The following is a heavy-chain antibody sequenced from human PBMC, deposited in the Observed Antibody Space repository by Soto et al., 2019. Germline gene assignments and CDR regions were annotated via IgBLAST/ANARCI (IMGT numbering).Heavy chain of an antibody. CDR2: ISAYNGNT. Sequence: ASVKVSCKASGYTFTSYGISWVRQAPGQGLEWMGWISAYNGNTSYAQKLQGRVTMTTDTSTSTAYMELRSLRSDDTAVYYCARGKLNIVVVVESAFDIWGQGTMVTVSS. D-gene: IGHD2-15*01. J-gene: IGHJ3*02. V-gene: IGHV1-18*01. CDR3: ARGKLNIVVVVESAFDI. CDR1: GYTFTSYG.